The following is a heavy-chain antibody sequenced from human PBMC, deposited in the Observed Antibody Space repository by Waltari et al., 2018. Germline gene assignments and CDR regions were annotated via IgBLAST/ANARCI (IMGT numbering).Heavy chain of an antibody. CDR1: GDSVSSSYW. V-gene: IGHV4-4*02. CDR3: ARDRGRGLYLDS. CDR2: IHGSGKT. D-gene: IGHD2-15*01. J-gene: IGHJ4*02. Sequence: QVQLQESGTGLVKPSGTLSLTCDFSGDSVSSSYWWSWVRQPPGKGLECIGQIHGSGKTHYNPSLESRVTVSMDTSNNQFTLKLTSATVADTAVYYCARDRGRGLYLDSWGQGTLVTVSP.